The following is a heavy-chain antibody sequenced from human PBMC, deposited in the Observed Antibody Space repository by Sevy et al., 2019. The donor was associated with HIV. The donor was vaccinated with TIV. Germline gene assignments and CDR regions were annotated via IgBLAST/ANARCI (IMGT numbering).Heavy chain of an antibody. CDR3: ARGRIYDFWSGYSDDLRFDY. D-gene: IGHD3-3*01. CDR2: INSDGSYT. J-gene: IGHJ4*02. Sequence: GGSLRLSCAASGFTFSSYWMHWVRQAPGKGLVWVSHINSDGSYTNYADSVKGRFTISRDNAKNTLSLQMNSLRAEDTAVYYCARGRIYDFWSGYSDDLRFDYWGQGTLVTVSS. V-gene: IGHV3-74*01. CDR1: GFTFSSYW.